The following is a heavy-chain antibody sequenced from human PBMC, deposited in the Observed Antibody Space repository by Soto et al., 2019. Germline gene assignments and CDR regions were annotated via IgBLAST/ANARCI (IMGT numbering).Heavy chain of an antibody. CDR2: ISAYNGNP. D-gene: IGHD6-19*01. V-gene: IGHV1-18*01. CDR1: GYKFTGYG. Sequence: ASVKVSCKASGYKFTGYGIGWVRQAPGQGLEWMGWISAYNGNPSYAQKFQGRVTMTTDTSTSTAYMELRRLRADDTAVYFCARVFRLAVESSCFDYWGQGXLVTVSS. CDR3: ARVFRLAVESSCFDY. J-gene: IGHJ4*02.